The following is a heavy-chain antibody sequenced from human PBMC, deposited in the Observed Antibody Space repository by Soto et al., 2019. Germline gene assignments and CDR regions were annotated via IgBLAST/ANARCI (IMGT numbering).Heavy chain of an antibody. CDR2: SRDKAQGYSI. J-gene: IGHJ4*02. V-gene: IGHV3-72*01. CDR1: GFTLSDHY. CDR3: VRATYLSDSSGYNRCLDY. D-gene: IGHD3-22*01. Sequence: EVQLVESGGGLVQPGGSLRLSCAASGFTLSDHYINWVRQAPGKGLEWVGHSRDKAQGYSITYAASVKGRFTTSRDESKKSVYQQMNSLQTEDTTVYYCVRATYLSDSSGYNRCLDYWGQGTLVTVSS.